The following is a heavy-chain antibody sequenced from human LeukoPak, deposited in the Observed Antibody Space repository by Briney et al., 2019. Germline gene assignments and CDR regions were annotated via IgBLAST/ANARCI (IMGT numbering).Heavy chain of an antibody. D-gene: IGHD1-26*01. J-gene: IGHJ4*02. CDR1: GYSISSSNW. CDR3: ARIKGGGSYYFDY. Sequence: SDTLSLTCAVSGYSISSSNWWGWIRQPPGKGLEWIGYIYYSGSTYYNPSLKSRVTMSVDTSKNQFSLKLSSVTAVDTAVYYCARIKGGGSYYFDYWGQGTLVTVSS. V-gene: IGHV4-28*01. CDR2: IYYSGST.